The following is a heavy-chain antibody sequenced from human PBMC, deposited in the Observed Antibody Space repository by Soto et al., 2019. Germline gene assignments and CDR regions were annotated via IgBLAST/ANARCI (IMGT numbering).Heavy chain of an antibody. V-gene: IGHV4-34*01. CDR1: GGSFSGYY. CDR2: INHSGST. D-gene: IGHD5-18*01. J-gene: IGHJ6*02. CDR3: ARGGPRGYSYGQGDYYYYGMDV. Sequence: SETLSLTCAVYGGSFSGYYWSWIRQPPGKGLEWIGEINHSGSTNYNPSLKSRVTISVDTSKNQFSLKLSSVTAADTAVYHCARGGPRGYSYGQGDYYYYGMDVWGQGTTVTVSS.